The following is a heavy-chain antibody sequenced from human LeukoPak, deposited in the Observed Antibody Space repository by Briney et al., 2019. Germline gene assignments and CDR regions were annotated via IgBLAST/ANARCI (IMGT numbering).Heavy chain of an antibody. J-gene: IGHJ4*02. CDR3: ARSYYGSGRYGPQFDY. Sequence: SETLSLTCTVSGGPISSYYWSWIRQSPGKGLDWIGYIYYSGSTKYNPSLKSRVTISVDTSKNQFSLKLSSVTAADTAVYYCARSYYGSGRYGPQFDYWGQGTLVTVSS. V-gene: IGHV4-59*01. CDR2: IYYSGST. CDR1: GGPISSYY. D-gene: IGHD3-10*01.